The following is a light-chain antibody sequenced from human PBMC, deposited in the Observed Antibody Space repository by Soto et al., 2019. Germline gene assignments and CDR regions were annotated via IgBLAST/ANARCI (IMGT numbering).Light chain of an antibody. Sequence: DIQMTQSPSSLSAAVGDRVTITCRTSQSVNLYLNWYQHKPGEAPKLLIYAASDLQTGVSSRFTGSGSGTDFTLTISSLQPEDSATYYCQQDYTFGQGTKLEIK. CDR3: QQDYT. CDR2: AAS. CDR1: QSVNLY. J-gene: IGKJ2*01. V-gene: IGKV1-39*01.